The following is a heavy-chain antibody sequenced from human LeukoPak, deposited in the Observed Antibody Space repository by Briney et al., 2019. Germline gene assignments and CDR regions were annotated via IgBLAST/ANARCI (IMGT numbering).Heavy chain of an antibody. CDR1: GYTFTSYG. V-gene: IGHV1-18*01. CDR3: ARGRAPGPYYYYGMDV. J-gene: IGHJ6*02. CDR2: ISAYNGNT. Sequence: ASVKVSCKASGYTFTSYGSSWVRQAPGQGLEWMGWISAYNGNTNYAQKLQGRVTMTTDTSTSTAYMELRSLRSDDTAVYYCARGRAPGPYYYYGMDVWGQGTTVTVSS.